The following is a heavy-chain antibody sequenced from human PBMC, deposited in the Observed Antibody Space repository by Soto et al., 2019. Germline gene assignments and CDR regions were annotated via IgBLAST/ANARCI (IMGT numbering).Heavy chain of an antibody. V-gene: IGHV1-2*04. CDR3: ARDGGPIVVPTAYYGMDV. J-gene: IGHJ6*02. D-gene: IGHD3-22*01. Sequence: GASVKVSFKASGYTLTGYYMPWVRQALGQGLEWMGWINPNSGGANYAQKFQGWVTMTRDTSISTAYMELSRLRSDDRAVYYCARDGGPIVVPTAYYGMDVWGQGTTVTVSS. CDR1: GYTLTGYY. CDR2: INPNSGGA.